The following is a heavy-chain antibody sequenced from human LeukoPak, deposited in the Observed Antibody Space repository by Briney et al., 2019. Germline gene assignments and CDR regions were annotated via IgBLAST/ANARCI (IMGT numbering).Heavy chain of an antibody. J-gene: IGHJ4*02. V-gene: IGHV3-30*18. CDR1: GFTFSSYG. D-gene: IGHD4-11*01. Sequence: RGSLRLSCAASGFTFSSYGMHWVRQAPGKGLEWVAVISYDGSNKYYADSVKGRFTISRDNSKNTLYLQMNSLRAEDTAVYYCAKLSVGRGTTVFPFDYWGQGTLVTVSS. CDR2: ISYDGSNK. CDR3: AKLSVGRGTTVFPFDY.